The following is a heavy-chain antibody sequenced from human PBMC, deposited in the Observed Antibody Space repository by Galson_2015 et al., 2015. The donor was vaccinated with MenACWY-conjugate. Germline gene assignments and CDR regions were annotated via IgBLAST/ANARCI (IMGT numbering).Heavy chain of an antibody. CDR1: GGSISSGGYY. D-gene: IGHD3-22*01. V-gene: IGHV4-31*03. Sequence: TLSLTCTVSGGSISSGGYYWSWIRQHPGKGLEWIGYIYYSGSTYYNPSLKSRVTISVDTSKNQFSLKLSSVTAADTAVYYCARGMGSGYSSQPWYFELWGRGTLVTVSS. J-gene: IGHJ2*01. CDR2: IYYSGST. CDR3: ARGMGSGYSSQPWYFEL.